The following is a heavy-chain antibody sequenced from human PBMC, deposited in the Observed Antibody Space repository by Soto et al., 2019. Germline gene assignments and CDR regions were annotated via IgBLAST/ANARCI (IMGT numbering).Heavy chain of an antibody. J-gene: IGHJ4*02. D-gene: IGHD3-22*01. Sequence: SETLSLTCAVYGGSFSGYYWSWIRQPPGKGLEWIGEINHSGSTNYNPSLKSRVTISVDTSKNQFSLKLSSVTAADTAVYYCARVTPYYRRGFHSYFDYWGQGTLVTVSS. V-gene: IGHV4-34*01. CDR2: INHSGST. CDR3: ARVTPYYRRGFHSYFDY. CDR1: GGSFSGYY.